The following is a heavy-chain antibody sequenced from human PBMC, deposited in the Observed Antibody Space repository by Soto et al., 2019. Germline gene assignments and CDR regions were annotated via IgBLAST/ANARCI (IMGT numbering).Heavy chain of an antibody. Sequence: ASVKVSCKASGYTFTSYDINWVRQATGQGLEWMGWMNPNSGNTGYAQKFQGRVTMTRNTSISTAYMELSSLRSEDTAVYYCARGLPLVVVAPTDDDWGQGTLVTVSS. CDR2: MNPNSGNT. CDR1: GYTFTSYD. V-gene: IGHV1-8*01. J-gene: IGHJ4*02. D-gene: IGHD2-15*01. CDR3: ARGLPLVVVAPTDDD.